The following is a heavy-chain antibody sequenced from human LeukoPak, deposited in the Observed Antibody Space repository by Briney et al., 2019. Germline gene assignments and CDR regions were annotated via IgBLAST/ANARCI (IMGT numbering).Heavy chain of an antibody. J-gene: IGHJ6*02. D-gene: IGHD2-2*01. Sequence: ASVKVSCKASGYTFTSYGISWVRQAPGQGLEWMGWISAYNGNTNYAQKLQGRVTMTTDTSTSTAYMELRSLRSDDTAVYYCARGVENIVVVPAALLDYYYGMNVWGQGTTVTVSS. CDR3: ARGVENIVVVPAALLDYYYGMNV. CDR2: ISAYNGNT. CDR1: GYTFTSYG. V-gene: IGHV1-18*01.